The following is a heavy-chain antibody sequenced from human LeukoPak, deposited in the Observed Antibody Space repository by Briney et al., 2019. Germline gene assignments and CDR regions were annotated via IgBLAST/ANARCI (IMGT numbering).Heavy chain of an antibody. D-gene: IGHD2-21*02. V-gene: IGHV4-59*01. CDR3: ARDRSGDHFDY. CDR1: GGSISTYY. Sequence: SETLPLTCTVSGGSISTYYWSWIRQPPGKGLEWIGYIYYSGSTNYNPSLKSRVTISVDTSKNQFSLRLSSVTAADTAVYYCARDRSGDHFDYWGQGTLVTVSS. CDR2: IYYSGST. J-gene: IGHJ4*02.